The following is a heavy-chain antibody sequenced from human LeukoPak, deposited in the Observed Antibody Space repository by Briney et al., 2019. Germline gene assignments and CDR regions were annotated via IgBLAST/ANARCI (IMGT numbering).Heavy chain of an antibody. D-gene: IGHD1-26*01. Sequence: PSETLSLSCAVSGGSISRYYWTWIRQPPGMALEWIGYISYSGSTNYNPSLKSRVTVSVDTSKNQFSLKLSSVTAADTAVYYCARGGTGFMDVWGRGTTVTISS. CDR2: ISYSGST. CDR3: ARGGTGFMDV. J-gene: IGHJ6*03. CDR1: GGSISRYY. V-gene: IGHV4-59*12.